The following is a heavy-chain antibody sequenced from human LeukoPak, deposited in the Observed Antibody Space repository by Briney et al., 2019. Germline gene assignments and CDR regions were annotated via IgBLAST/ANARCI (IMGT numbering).Heavy chain of an antibody. V-gene: IGHV3-30*02. D-gene: IGHD6-19*01. Sequence: GGSLRLSCAASGFTFSSYGMHWVRQAPGKGLEWVAFIRYDGSNKYYADSVKGRFTISRDNSKNTLYLQMNSLRAEDTAVYYCAKDKIAVAGRGLDYWGQGTLVTVSS. J-gene: IGHJ4*02. CDR2: IRYDGSNK. CDR3: AKDKIAVAGRGLDY. CDR1: GFTFSSYG.